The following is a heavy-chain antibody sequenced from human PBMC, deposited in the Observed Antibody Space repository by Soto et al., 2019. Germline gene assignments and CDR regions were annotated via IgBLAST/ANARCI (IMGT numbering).Heavy chain of an antibody. J-gene: IGHJ4*02. V-gene: IGHV3-13*01. Sequence: EVQLVESGGALVPPGGSLRLSCAASGFTFSYYDMHWVRQAEGKGLEWVAAIGTSDDTYYADSVQGRFSISREDAKDSLYLQMSSRRAEDTAVYYCARGLLGAIDYWGQGTLVTVSS. CDR1: GFTFSYYD. D-gene: IGHD3-16*01. CDR2: IGTSDDT. CDR3: ARGLLGAIDY.